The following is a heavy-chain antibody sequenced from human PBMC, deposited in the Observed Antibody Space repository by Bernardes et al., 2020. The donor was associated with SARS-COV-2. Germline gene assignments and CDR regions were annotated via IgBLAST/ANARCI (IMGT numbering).Heavy chain of an antibody. J-gene: IGHJ3*02. CDR2: IYYSGST. V-gene: IGHV4-31*03. CDR1: GGSISSGGYY. Sequence: TLSRTCTVSGGSISSGGYYWSWIRQHPGKGLEWIGYIYYSGSTYYNPSLKSRVTISVDTSKNQFSLKLSSVTAADTAVYYCARELSNYGDQDAFDIWGQGTMVTVSS. D-gene: IGHD4-17*01. CDR3: ARELSNYGDQDAFDI.